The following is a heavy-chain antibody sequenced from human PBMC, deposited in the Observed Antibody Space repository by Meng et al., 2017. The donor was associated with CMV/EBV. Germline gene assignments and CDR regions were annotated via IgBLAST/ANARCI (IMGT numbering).Heavy chain of an antibody. V-gene: IGHV2-5*02. CDR2: NYWDDDK. D-gene: IGHD3-10*01. CDR3: AHGIEGRGHNWFDP. J-gene: IGHJ5*02. CDR1: DFSLGTSRVG. Sequence: QLTVQYAGPTQMQATPAQPLTCTCSDFSLGTSRVGVGWIRKPPLKGMGWLALNYWDDDKRYSPSLKIRLTITKDTSKNQVVLTMTNMDAADTATYYCAHGIEGRGHNWFDPWGQGTLVTVSS.